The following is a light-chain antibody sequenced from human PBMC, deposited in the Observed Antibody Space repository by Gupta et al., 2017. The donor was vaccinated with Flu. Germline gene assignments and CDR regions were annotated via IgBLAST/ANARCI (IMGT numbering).Light chain of an antibody. CDR3: RRSTHWT. V-gene: IGKV2-30*02. CDR1: QSLVHSDGNTY. CDR2: KGS. J-gene: IGKJ2*01. Sequence: DIVMTQSPLSLSVTLGQPDSISFTSSQSLVHSDGNTYLTWWHQRQGQPPRRLIYKGSNRGSVVRVRGSGXGSXSDFTLXSRRGEDEDIGYYDNRRSTHWTFGXGTKVEI.